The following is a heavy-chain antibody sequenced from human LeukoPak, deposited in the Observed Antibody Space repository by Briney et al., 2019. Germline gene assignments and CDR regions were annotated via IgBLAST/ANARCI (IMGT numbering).Heavy chain of an antibody. CDR1: GYTFTSYY. CDR2: ISAYNGNT. V-gene: IGHV1-18*04. D-gene: IGHD3-9*01. J-gene: IGHJ6*02. Sequence: GASVKVSCKASGYTFTSYYMHWVRQAPGQGLEWMGWISAYNGNTNYAQKLQGRVTMTTDTSTSTAYMELRSLRSDDTAVYYCAREMKVRYFDWLHNYYYGMDVWGQGTTVTVSS. CDR3: AREMKVRYFDWLHNYYYGMDV.